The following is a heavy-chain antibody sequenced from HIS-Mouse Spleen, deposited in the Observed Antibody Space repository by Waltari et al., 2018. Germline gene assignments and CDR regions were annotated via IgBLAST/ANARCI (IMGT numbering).Heavy chain of an antibody. V-gene: IGHV4-39*07. D-gene: IGHD6-13*01. CDR1: GGSISSNSHL. Sequence: QLPLQESGPGLVKPSGTLSPTCTVSGGSISSNSHLLAWIRQPPGKGLEWIGGIYYSGSTYYNPSLKSRVTISVDTSKNQFSLKLSSVTAADTAVYYCAREIPYSSSWYDWYFDLWGRGTLVTVSS. CDR2: IYYSGST. CDR3: AREIPYSSSWYDWYFDL. J-gene: IGHJ2*01.